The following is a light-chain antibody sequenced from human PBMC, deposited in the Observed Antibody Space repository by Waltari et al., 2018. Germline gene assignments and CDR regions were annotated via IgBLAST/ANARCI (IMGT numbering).Light chain of an antibody. J-gene: IGLJ3*02. Sequence: QSALTQPASVSGSPGQSITIPCTGTSSDVVAYIHVSWYQQRPGKAPKLIIHNVSNRPSGVSNRFSGSKSANTASLTISGLQAEDEADYYCSSYTTSGTWVFGGGTKVTVL. CDR3: SSYTTSGTWV. CDR2: NVS. CDR1: SSDVVAYIH. V-gene: IGLV2-14*03.